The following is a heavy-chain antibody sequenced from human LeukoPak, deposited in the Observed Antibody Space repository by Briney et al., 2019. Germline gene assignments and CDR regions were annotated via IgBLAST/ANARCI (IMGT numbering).Heavy chain of an antibody. D-gene: IGHD3-10*01. V-gene: IGHV3-23*01. Sequence: GGSLRLSCAASGFTFSSYAMSWVRQAPGKGLEWVSAISGSGGSTYYADSVKGRFTISRDNSKNTLYLQMNSLRAEDTAVYYCARSNYYGSGSYYIYYFDYWGQGTLVTVSS. CDR3: ARSNYYGSGSYYIYYFDY. J-gene: IGHJ4*02. CDR1: GFTFSSYA. CDR2: ISGSGGST.